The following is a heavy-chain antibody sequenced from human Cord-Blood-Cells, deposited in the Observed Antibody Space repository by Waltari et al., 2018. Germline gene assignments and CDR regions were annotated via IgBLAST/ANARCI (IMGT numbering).Heavy chain of an antibody. CDR3: ARDPNSSGWYYFDY. CDR2: IYTSGST. D-gene: IGHD6-19*01. CDR1: GGPISSYY. Sequence: QVQLQESGPGLVKPSETLSLTCTVSGGPISSYYWRWIRQPAGKGLEWIGRIYTSGSTNYNPSLKSRVTMSVDTSKNQFSLKLSSVTAADTAVYYCARDPNSSGWYYFDYWGQGTLVTVSS. J-gene: IGHJ4*02. V-gene: IGHV4-4*07.